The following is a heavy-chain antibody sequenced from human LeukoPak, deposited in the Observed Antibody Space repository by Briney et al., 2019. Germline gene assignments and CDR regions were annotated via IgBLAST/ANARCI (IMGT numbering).Heavy chain of an antibody. CDR2: ISYDGSNK. D-gene: IGHD3-10*01. CDR3: ARERYYGSGSVGFDY. CDR1: GFTFSSYG. V-gene: IGHV3-30*03. Sequence: GRSLRLSCAASGFTFSSYGMHWVRQAPGKGLEWVAVISYDGSNKYYADSVKGRFTISRDNSKNTLYLQMNSLRAEDTAVYYCARERYYGSGSVGFDYWGQGTLVTVSS. J-gene: IGHJ4*02.